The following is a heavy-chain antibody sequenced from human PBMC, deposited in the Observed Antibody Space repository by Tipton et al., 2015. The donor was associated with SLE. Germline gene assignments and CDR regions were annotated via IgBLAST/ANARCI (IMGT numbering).Heavy chain of an antibody. D-gene: IGHD3-10*01. Sequence: SLRLPCAASGSSEFAFKNAWMNWVRQAPGKGLEWIGRIKSKNDGGAIDYSAPVTGRFTISRDNSKNTLYLQMNSLRVEDTAVYYCVRDPGPWGQGTLVTVS. CDR3: VRDPGP. CDR2: IKSKNDGGAI. V-gene: IGHV3-15*01. J-gene: IGHJ4*02. CDR1: GSSEFAFKNAW.